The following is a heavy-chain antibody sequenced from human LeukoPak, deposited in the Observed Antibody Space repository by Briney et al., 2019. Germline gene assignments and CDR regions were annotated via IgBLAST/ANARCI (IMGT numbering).Heavy chain of an antibody. CDR2: INPNSGDT. CDR1: GHTFTACY. CDR3: ARGYYDSGGPRLDS. Sequence: ASAKVSCKASGHTFTACYIHWVRQAPGQGLEWMGWINPNSGDTKYSQEFQGRVTMTRDTSISTTYMELSGLTSDDTAVYYCARGYYDSGGPRLDSWGQGTLVTVSS. V-gene: IGHV1-2*02. J-gene: IGHJ4*02. D-gene: IGHD3-22*01.